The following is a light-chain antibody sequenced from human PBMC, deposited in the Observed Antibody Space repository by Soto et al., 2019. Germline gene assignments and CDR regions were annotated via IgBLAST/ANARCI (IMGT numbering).Light chain of an antibody. CDR3: QSYDSSLSGSRV. Sequence: QSVLTQPPSASGSPGRSVTISCTGTRSDIGGSNFISWYQQHPGEAPKLLIFEINKRPSGVPGRFSGSKSGNTASLTVSGLQAEDEADYYCQSYDSSLSGSRVFGTGTRSPS. V-gene: IGLV2-8*01. J-gene: IGLJ1*01. CDR2: EIN. CDR1: RSDIGGSNF.